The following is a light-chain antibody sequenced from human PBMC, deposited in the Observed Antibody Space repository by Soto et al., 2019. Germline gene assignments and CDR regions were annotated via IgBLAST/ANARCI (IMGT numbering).Light chain of an antibody. V-gene: IGLV2-14*01. J-gene: IGLJ1*01. Sequence: QSVVTQPHYVSGSPGQSSTISCSGTSSDVGRYNYVSWYQQHPGTAPKLMIYEVSNRPSGVSNRFSGSKSGDTASLTSSGLQAEDEADYYRRSYTSTFTYVFGAGTKVTVL. CDR3: RSYTSTFTYV. CDR1: SSDVGRYNY. CDR2: EVS.